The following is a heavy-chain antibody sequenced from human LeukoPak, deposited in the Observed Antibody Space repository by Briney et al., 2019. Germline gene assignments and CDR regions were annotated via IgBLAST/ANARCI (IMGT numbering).Heavy chain of an antibody. CDR1: GASISNYY. Sequence: SSETLSLTCTVSGASISNYYWSWIRQSPGKGLEWIGYMLYSGSTNQNPSLRSRVTISVDTSKNQVSLKLSSVTAADTAVYYCARGLTDTYYYYMDVWGKGTTVTVSS. J-gene: IGHJ6*03. CDR3: ARGLTDTYYYYMDV. CDR2: MLYSGST. V-gene: IGHV4-59*01.